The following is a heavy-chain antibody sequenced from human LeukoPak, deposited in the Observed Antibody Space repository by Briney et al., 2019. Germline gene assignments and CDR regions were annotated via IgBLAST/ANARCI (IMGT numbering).Heavy chain of an antibody. J-gene: IGHJ5*02. V-gene: IGHV4-61*02. CDR1: GGSISSGNKY. CDR2: FHTSGST. D-gene: IGHD2-15*01. CDR3: ARVDGSCSGGSCPSGNWFDP. Sequence: PSETLSLTCTVSGGSISSGNKYWSWIRQPAGKGLEWIGRFHTSGSTNYNPSLKSRVTISVDTSKNQFSLKLSSATAADTAVYFCARVDGSCSGGSCPSGNWFDPWGQGTLVTVSS.